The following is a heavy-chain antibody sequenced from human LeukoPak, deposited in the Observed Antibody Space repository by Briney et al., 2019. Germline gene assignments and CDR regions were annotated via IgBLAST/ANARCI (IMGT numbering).Heavy chain of an antibody. D-gene: IGHD6-13*01. CDR2: IYYSGST. Sequence: SETLSLTCTVSGGSISSYYWSWIRQPPGKGLEWIGYIYYSGSTNYNPSLKSRVTISVDTSKNQFSLKLSSVTAADTAVYYCARRGSSLIGFDPWGQGTLVTVSS. CDR3: ARRGSSLIGFDP. J-gene: IGHJ5*02. V-gene: IGHV4-59*08. CDR1: GGSISSYY.